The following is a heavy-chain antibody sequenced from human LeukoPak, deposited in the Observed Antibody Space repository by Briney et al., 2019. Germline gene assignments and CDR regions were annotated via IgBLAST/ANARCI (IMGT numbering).Heavy chain of an antibody. V-gene: IGHV3-48*03. CDR2: ISSSGSTI. D-gene: IGHD4-17*01. CDR1: GFTFSSYE. J-gene: IGHJ4*02. Sequence: GGSLRLSYAASGFTFSSYEMNWVRQAPGKGLEWVSYISSSGSTIYYADSVKGRFTISRDNAKNSLYLQMNSLRDEDTAVYYCARSGYGAFYFDYWGQGTLVTVSS. CDR3: ARSGYGAFYFDY.